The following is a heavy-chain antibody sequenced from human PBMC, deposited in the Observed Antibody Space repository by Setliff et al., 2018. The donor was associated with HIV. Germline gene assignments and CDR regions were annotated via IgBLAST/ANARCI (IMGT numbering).Heavy chain of an antibody. CDR2: ISSSGTIK. D-gene: IGHD1-26*01. Sequence: LSCAASGFIVNNFEMNWVRQAPGKGLEWISYISSSGTIKKYASSVRVRFTISRDNAKKSLYLQMDSLRAEDTAVYYCARENSGTYLGGVFDYWGQGTLVTVSS. V-gene: IGHV3-48*03. CDR1: GFIVNNFE. J-gene: IGHJ4*02. CDR3: ARENSGTYLGGVFDY.